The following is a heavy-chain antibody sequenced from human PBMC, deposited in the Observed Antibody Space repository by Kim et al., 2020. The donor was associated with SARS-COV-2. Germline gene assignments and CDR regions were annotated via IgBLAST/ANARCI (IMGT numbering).Heavy chain of an antibody. V-gene: IGHV1-69*01. Sequence: KYAQKFQGRVTITADESTSTAYMELSSLRSEDTAVYYCARDEVPSVDIVIWGQGTLVTVSS. J-gene: IGHJ4*02. CDR3: ARDEVPSVDIVI. D-gene: IGHD5-12*01.